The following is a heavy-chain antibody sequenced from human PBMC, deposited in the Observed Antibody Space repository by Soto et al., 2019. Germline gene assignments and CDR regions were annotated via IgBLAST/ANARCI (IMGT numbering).Heavy chain of an antibody. V-gene: IGHV4-38-2*01. CDR1: GYSISSGYY. CDR3: AWTVWFGGIDI. CDR2: IYHSGST. Sequence: SETLSLTCAVSGYSISSGYYWGWIRQPPGKGLEWIGSIYHSGSTYYNPSLKSRVTISVDTSKNQFSLKLSSVTAADTAVYYCAWTVWFGGIDIWGQGTMVTVSS. J-gene: IGHJ3*02. D-gene: IGHD3-10*01.